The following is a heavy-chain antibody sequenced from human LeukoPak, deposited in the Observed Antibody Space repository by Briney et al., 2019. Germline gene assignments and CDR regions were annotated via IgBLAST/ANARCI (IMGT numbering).Heavy chain of an antibody. CDR1: GYTFTGYY. V-gene: IGHV1-2*02. CDR2: INPNSGGT. D-gene: IGHD3-22*01. CDR3: ARVHAPSHHYYDSSGYNTCFDY. Sequence: ASVKVSCKASGYTFTGYYMHWVRQAPGQGLEWMGWINPNSGGTNYAQKFQGRVTMARDTSISTAYMELSRLRSDDTAVYYCARVHAPSHHYYDSSGYNTCFDYWGQGTLVTVSS. J-gene: IGHJ4*02.